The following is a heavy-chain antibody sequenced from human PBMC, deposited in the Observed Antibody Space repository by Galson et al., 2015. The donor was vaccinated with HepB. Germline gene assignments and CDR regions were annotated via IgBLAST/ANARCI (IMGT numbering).Heavy chain of an antibody. CDR1: GYPFIDYY. CDR3: ATADTGGYENWFDP. Sequence: VKVSCKVSGYPFIDYYIHWVQQAPGRGLEWMGLVNPKDGETKYAEKFQGRVTIIADWSTDTAYMELSSLTSEDTAVYYCATADTGGYENWFDPWGQGTLITVSS. J-gene: IGHJ5*02. CDR2: VNPKDGET. V-gene: IGHV1-69-2*01. D-gene: IGHD2-8*02.